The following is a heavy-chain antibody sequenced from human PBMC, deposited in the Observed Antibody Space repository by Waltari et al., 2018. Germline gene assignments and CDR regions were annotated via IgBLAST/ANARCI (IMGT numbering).Heavy chain of an antibody. V-gene: IGHV1-69*01. CDR1: GGTFSSYA. CDR2: IIPIFGTA. CDR3: ARDRLNYYYDSSGPDGGASDAFDI. J-gene: IGHJ3*02. D-gene: IGHD3-22*01. Sequence: QVQLVQSGAEVKKPGSSVKVSCKASGGTFSSYAISWVRQAPGQGLEWMGGIIPIFGTANYAQKFQGRVTITADESTSTAYMELSSLRSEDTAVYYCARDRLNYYYDSSGPDGGASDAFDIWGQGTMVTVSS.